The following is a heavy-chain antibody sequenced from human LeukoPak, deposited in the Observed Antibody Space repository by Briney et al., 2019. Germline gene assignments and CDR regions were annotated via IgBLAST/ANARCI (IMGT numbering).Heavy chain of an antibody. V-gene: IGHV5-51*01. CDR1: GYSFNSYW. CDR2: IYPGDSDT. CDR3: ARRFPQWDTAMAFDY. D-gene: IGHD5-18*01. J-gene: IGHJ4*02. Sequence: GESLKISCKGSGYSFNSYWIGWVRQMPGKGLEWMGIIYPGDSDTRYSPSFQGQVTISADKSISTAYLQWSSLKASDTAMYYCARRFPQWDTAMAFDYWGQGTLVTVSS.